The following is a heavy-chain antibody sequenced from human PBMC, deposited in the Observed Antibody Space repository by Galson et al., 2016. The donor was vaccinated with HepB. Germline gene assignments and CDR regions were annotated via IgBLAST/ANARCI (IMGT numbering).Heavy chain of an antibody. V-gene: IGHV4-4*01. CDR3: AGFTSSESKSSGYVWFDP. D-gene: IGHD3-22*01. CDR1: GGSITEHW. CDR2: IHHTGRI. Sequence: ETLSLTCAVSGGSITEHWWSWVRQSPGKGLEWIGEIHHTGRINSNPSPNTRLTISVDKSKNQSSLKLISMTAADAAVYFCAGFTSSESKSSGYVWFDPWGQGTRVTVSS. J-gene: IGHJ5*02.